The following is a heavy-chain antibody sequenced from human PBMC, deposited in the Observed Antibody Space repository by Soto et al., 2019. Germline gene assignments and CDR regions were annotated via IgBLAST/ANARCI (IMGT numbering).Heavy chain of an antibody. J-gene: IGHJ5*02. D-gene: IGHD1-26*01. V-gene: IGHV4-59*02. CDR2: RAYTGNS. CDR1: CGSVTSYH. CDR3: ARDMRAGFTHYFDP. Sequence: PSETLSLTCVVSCGSVTSYHWNWIRQFPGKGLEWIAYRAYTGNSNYNPSLKSRVTKTIDTTKNQLSLKLTSMTAADTAVYYCARDMRAGFTHYFDPWGQGTLVTVSS.